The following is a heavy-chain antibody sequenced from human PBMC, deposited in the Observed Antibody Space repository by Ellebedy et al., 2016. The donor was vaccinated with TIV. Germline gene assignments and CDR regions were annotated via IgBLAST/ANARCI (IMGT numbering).Heavy chain of an antibody. V-gene: IGHV5-51*01. J-gene: IGHJ2*01. CDR3: ARGRGLQYWYFDL. Sequence: GESLKISCQGSGYSFTSYWIGWVRQAPGKGLEWMGIIYPGDSDTKYSPSFQGQVTISADKSVSTAYLQWSNLKASDTATYYCARGRGLQYWYFDLWGRGTLVTVYS. CDR1: GYSFTSYW. CDR2: IYPGDSDT. D-gene: IGHD5-24*01.